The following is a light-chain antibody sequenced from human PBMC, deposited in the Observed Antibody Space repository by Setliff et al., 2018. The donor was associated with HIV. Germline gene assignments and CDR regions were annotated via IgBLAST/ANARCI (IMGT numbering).Light chain of an antibody. J-gene: IGLJ1*01. V-gene: IGLV2-14*03. CDR3: CSYTSSLTYV. Sequence: QSVLTQPASVSGSPGQSITLSCTGTSSGVGRYNFVSWYQQHPGRAPKLMIYDVTKRPSGVSDRFSGSKSGNTASLTISGLQTEDEADYYCCSYTSSLTYVFGTGTKVTVL. CDR1: SSGVGRYNF. CDR2: DVT.